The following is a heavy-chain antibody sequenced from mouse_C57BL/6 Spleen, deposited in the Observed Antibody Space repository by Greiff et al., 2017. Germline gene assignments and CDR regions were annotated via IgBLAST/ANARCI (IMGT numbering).Heavy chain of an antibody. CDR3: ARYDYYGSNYAMDY. CDR1: GYTFTSYW. CDR2: IEPSDSYT. Sequence: QVQLQQPGAELVKPGASVKLSCKASGYTFTSYWMQWVKQRPGQGLEWIGEIEPSDSYTNYNQKFKGKATLTVDTSSSTAYMQLSSLTSEDSAVYYCARYDYYGSNYAMDYWGQGTSVTVSS. V-gene: IGHV1-50*01. J-gene: IGHJ4*01. D-gene: IGHD1-1*01.